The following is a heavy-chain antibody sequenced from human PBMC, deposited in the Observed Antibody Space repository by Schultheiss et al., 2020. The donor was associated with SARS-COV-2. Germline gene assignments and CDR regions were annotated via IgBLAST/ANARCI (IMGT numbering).Heavy chain of an antibody. J-gene: IGHJ4*02. V-gene: IGHV3-38-3*01. CDR2: ISGGST. Sequence: GGSLRLSCAASGFTVSSNEMSWVRQAPGKGLEWVSSISGGSTYYADSRKGRFTISRDNSKNTLYLQMNSLRAEDTAVYYCAKDLELLWFGRKDYWGQGTLVTVSS. CDR3: AKDLELLWFGRKDY. CDR1: GFTVSSNE. D-gene: IGHD3-10*01.